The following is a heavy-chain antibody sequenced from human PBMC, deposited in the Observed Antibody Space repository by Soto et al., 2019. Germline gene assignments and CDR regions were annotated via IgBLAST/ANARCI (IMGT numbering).Heavy chain of an antibody. CDR2: IHHSGST. D-gene: IGHD1-26*01. J-gene: IGHJ6*03. V-gene: IGHV4-4*02. Sequence: QVQLQESGPGLVKPSETLSLTCAVSGDSISISNWWSWVRQTPGKGLEWIGQIHHSGSTNYSPSLTSRVTISVDKSKNQFSLKMNSVTAADTAVYYCARGGYYFYMDVWGKGTTVTVSS. CDR3: ARGGYYFYMDV. CDR1: GDSISISNW.